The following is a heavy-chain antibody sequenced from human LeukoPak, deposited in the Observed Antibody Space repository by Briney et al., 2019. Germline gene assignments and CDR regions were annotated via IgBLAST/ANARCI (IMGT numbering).Heavy chain of an antibody. Sequence: ASVKVSCKASGGTFSSYAISWVRQAPGQGLEWMGWINAYNGNTNYAQKLQGRVTMTTDTSTSTAYMELRSLRSDDTAVYYCARDVYYDILTGDYYYYMDVWGKGTTVTVSS. V-gene: IGHV1-18*01. J-gene: IGHJ6*03. CDR2: INAYNGNT. CDR1: GGTFSSYA. D-gene: IGHD3-9*01. CDR3: ARDVYYDILTGDYYYYMDV.